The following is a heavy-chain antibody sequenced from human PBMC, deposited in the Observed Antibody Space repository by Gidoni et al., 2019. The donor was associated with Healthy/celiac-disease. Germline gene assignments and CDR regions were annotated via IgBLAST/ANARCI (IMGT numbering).Heavy chain of an antibody. CDR2: IYSCCST. CDR3: ARVVYSPKPHYYYYYMDV. J-gene: IGHJ6*03. Sequence: EVQLVGSGGGLIQPGGALRLSCSASGFTVRPNYISWVRQAPGKGLEWVSVIYSCCSTYYADSVKGRFTISRDNSKNTLYLQMNSLRAEDTAVYYCARVVYSPKPHYYYYYMDVWGKGTTVTVSS. V-gene: IGHV3-53*01. D-gene: IGHD4-4*01. CDR1: GFTVRPNY.